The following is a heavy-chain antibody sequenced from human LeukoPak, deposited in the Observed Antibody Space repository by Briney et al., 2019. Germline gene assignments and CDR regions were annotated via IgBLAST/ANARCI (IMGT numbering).Heavy chain of an antibody. J-gene: IGHJ3*02. D-gene: IGHD3-22*01. CDR2: INWNGGST. Sequence: PGGSLRLSCAASGFTFDDYGMSWVRHAPGKGLEWVSGINWNGGSTCYADSVKGRFTISRDNAKKSLYLQMTGLRPEDTALYFCSKGRYLNFYDGAFHIWGQGTMVTVSS. CDR1: GFTFDDYG. V-gene: IGHV3-20*04. CDR3: SKGRYLNFYDGAFHI.